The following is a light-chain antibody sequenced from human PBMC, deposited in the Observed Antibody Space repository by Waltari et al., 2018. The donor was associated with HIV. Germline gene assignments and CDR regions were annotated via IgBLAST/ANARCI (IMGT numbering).Light chain of an antibody. J-gene: IGLJ1*01. V-gene: IGLV2-14*01. Sequence: QSALTQPVSVSGSPGQSIAISCIGTNTDVGRYNYVSWYQHHPGKAPKLIIYEVSNRPSEVSNHFSGSKSGDTAFLTISGLHGEDEADYYCWSYTSSDTFVFGTGTKVTVL. CDR1: NTDVGRYNY. CDR3: WSYTSSDTFV. CDR2: EVS.